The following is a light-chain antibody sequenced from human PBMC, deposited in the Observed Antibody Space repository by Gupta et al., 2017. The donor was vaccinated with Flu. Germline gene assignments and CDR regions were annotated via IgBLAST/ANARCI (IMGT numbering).Light chain of an antibody. CDR2: DVS. Sequence: QSALTQPPSASGSPGQSITIACTGTSSNVGGYNHVSWYQQHPGKAPKLMIYDVSKRPPGVSNRFSGSKSGNTASLTISGLQAEDEADYYCCSYASSSTYVFGTGTKVTVL. CDR3: CSYASSSTYV. CDR1: SSNVGGYNH. J-gene: IGLJ1*01. V-gene: IGLV2-14*02.